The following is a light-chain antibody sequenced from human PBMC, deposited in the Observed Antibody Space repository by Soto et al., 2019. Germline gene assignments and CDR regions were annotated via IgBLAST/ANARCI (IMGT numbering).Light chain of an antibody. J-gene: IGKJ3*01. CDR1: QSVSRD. CDR3: QHRHN. V-gene: IGKV3-11*01. CDR2: DAS. Sequence: DIVLTQSPSTLSLSPGERATLSCRASQSVSRDFAWYQQKPGQAPRLLIYDASNMATGIPARFSGSGSGTDFTLTINSLLPEDFALYYCQHRHNFGPGTKVDFK.